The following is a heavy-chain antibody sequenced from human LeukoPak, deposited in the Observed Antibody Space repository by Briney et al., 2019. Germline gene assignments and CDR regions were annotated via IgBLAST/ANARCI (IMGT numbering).Heavy chain of an antibody. V-gene: IGHV1-18*01. CDR1: GYTFTSYN. D-gene: IGHD4-11*01. J-gene: IGHJ4*02. CDR2: ISAYNGNT. Sequence: ASVNLSFKSSGYTFTSYNINWVRHPPGQGLEWMGCISAYNGNTNYAQKFQGRVTMTTDTSTSTAYMELRSLRSDDTAVYYCGRDRGVTTVMDYWGQGTLVTVSS. CDR3: GRDRGVTTVMDY.